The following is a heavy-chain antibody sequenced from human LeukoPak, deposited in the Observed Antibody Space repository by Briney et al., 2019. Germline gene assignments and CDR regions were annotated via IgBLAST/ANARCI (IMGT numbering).Heavy chain of an antibody. J-gene: IGHJ4*02. V-gene: IGHV3-33*01. CDR2: IWYDGSNK. CDR3: ARDLPSYDSSGYYLGY. Sequence: PGGSLRLSCAASGFTFSSYGMHWVRQAPGKGLEWVAAIWYDGSNKYYADSVKGRFTISRDNSKNTLYLQMNSLRAEDTAVYYCARDLPSYDSSGYYLGYWGQGALVTVSS. CDR1: GFTFSSYG. D-gene: IGHD3-22*01.